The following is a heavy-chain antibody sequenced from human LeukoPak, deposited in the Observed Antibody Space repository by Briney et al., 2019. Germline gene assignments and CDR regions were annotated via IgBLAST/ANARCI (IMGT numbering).Heavy chain of an antibody. J-gene: IGHJ4*02. CDR1: GGSITSYY. D-gene: IGHD6-13*01. V-gene: IGHV4-59*08. CDR2: IYYSGST. CDR3: ARLTGIAAAGDY. Sequence: PSETLSLTCTVSGGSITSYYWSWIRQPPGKGLEWIGYIYYSGSTNYNPSLKSRVTISVDTSKNQFSLKLSSVTAADTAVYYCARLTGIAAAGDYWGQGTLVTVSP.